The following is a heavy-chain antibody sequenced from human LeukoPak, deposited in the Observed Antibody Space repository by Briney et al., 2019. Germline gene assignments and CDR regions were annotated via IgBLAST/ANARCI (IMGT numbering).Heavy chain of an antibody. D-gene: IGHD4-17*01. CDR1: GYPFNNYD. CDR3: ARLSSHYGDYKVDP. CDR2: MNPHSGKT. Sequence: ASVKVSCKASGYPFNNYDISWVRQATGQGLEWMGWMNPHSGKTGYAQNFQGRVTMTRDTSISTAYMELSSLRSEDTAVYYCARLSSHYGDYKVDPWGQGTLVTVSS. V-gene: IGHV1-8*01. J-gene: IGHJ5*02.